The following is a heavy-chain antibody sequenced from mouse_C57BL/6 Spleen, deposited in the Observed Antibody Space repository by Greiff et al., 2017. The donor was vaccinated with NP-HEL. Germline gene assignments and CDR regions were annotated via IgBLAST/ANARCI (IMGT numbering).Heavy chain of an antibody. CDR2: ISDGGSYT. J-gene: IGHJ2*01. CDR1: GFTFSSYA. Sequence: EVLGVESGGGLVKPGGSLKLSCAASGFTFSSYAMSWVRQTPEKSLEWVATISDGGSYTYYPDNVKGRFTISRDNAKNNLYLQRSHLRTEDTAMYCWARETTVVARGYCYDYWSQGTTLTVSS. D-gene: IGHD1-1*01. CDR3: ARETTVVARGYCYDY. V-gene: IGHV5-4*01.